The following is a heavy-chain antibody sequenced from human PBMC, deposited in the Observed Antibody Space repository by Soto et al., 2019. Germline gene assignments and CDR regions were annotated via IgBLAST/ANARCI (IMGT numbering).Heavy chain of an antibody. CDR1: GGSISSGGYY. D-gene: IGHD6-13*01. J-gene: IGHJ5*02. Sequence: PSETLSLTCTVSGGSISSGGYYWSWIRQHPGKGLEWIGYIYYSGSTYYNPSLKSRVTISVDTSKNQFSLKLSSVTAADTAVYYCARTHRRSIAAAGTTYNWFDLWGQGTLVTV. CDR3: ARTHRRSIAAAGTTYNWFDL. V-gene: IGHV4-31*03. CDR2: IYYSGST.